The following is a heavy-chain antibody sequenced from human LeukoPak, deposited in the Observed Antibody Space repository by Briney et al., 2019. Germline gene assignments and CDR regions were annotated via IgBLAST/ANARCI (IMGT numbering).Heavy chain of an antibody. CDR1: GFSFSSHG. D-gene: IGHD3-22*01. CDR2: IIGGAGST. CDR3: AKDQSHHDSSGSLYDP. Sequence: GGTLRLSCAASGFSFSSHGMSWVRQAPGKGLEWVSGIIGGAGSTYYADSVKGRFTISRDNSKNTLFLQINSLRLEDTAIYYCAKDQSHHDSSGSLYDPWGQGTLVIVSS. V-gene: IGHV3-23*01. J-gene: IGHJ5*02.